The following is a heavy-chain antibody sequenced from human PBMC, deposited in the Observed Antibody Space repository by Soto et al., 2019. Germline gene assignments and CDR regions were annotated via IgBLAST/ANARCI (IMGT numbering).Heavy chain of an antibody. CDR3: ARGGPRDYYYYGMDV. Sequence: SETLCLTCTVASGSISSGCYYWSWIRQHPGKGLEWIGYIYYSGSTYYNPSLKSRVTISVDTSKNQFSLKLSSVTAADTAVYYCARGGPRDYYYYGMDVWGQGTTVTAP. V-gene: IGHV4-31*03. CDR1: SGSISSGCYY. CDR2: IYYSGST. J-gene: IGHJ6*02.